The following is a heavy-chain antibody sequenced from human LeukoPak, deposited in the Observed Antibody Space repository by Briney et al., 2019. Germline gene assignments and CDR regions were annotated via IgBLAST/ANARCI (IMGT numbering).Heavy chain of an antibody. CDR3: ARASSGYDYRNYYGMDV. D-gene: IGHD5-12*01. Sequence: ASVKVSCKTSGYTFTNYGITWVRQAPGQGPEWMGWISANTGNTKYVQKFQGRVSMTTDTSTSTAFMELRSLTSDDTAVYYCARASSGYDYRNYYGMDVWGQGTTVTVSS. CDR2: ISANTGNT. CDR1: GYTFTNYG. V-gene: IGHV1-18*01. J-gene: IGHJ6*02.